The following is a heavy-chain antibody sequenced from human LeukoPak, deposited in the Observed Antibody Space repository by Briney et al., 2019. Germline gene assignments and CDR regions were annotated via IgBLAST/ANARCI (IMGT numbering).Heavy chain of an antibody. J-gene: IGHJ6*03. CDR3: AKASRHIAAAGTVRYYYYMDV. CDR1: GFTFSRYA. Sequence: PGGSLRLSCAASGFTFSRYAMSWVRQAPGKGLEWVSAISGSGGSTYYADSEKGRFTISRDNSKNTLYLQMNSLRAEDTAVYYCAKASRHIAAAGTVRYYYYMDVWGKGTTVTVSS. V-gene: IGHV3-23*01. D-gene: IGHD6-13*01. CDR2: ISGSGGST.